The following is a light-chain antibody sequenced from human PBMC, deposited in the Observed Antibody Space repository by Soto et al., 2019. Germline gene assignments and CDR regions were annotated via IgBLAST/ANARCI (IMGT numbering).Light chain of an antibody. Sequence: ETVLTQSPATLSLSPGERATLSCRASQSVSSYLAWYQQKPGQAPRLLISDASNMATGIPARFSGSGSGTDFTLTIISLEPEDFAAYYCQQRSNWPLTFGGGTKVEIK. V-gene: IGKV3-11*01. CDR3: QQRSNWPLT. CDR1: QSVSSY. CDR2: DAS. J-gene: IGKJ4*01.